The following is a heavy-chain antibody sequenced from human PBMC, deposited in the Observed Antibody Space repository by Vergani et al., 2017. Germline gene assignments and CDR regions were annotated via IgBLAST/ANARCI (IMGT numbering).Heavy chain of an antibody. Sequence: VQLGECGGGWVQPGRSLRLSCTASVFTFGDYATSWFRQATGKGLEGVGFIRSKAYGGTTEYAASVKGILTISRDDSKSIAYLQMNRLKTEDTAVYYCTREAVTSWEHIVVVTAPPVYYYYYYGMHVWGQGTTVTFSS. J-gene: IGHJ6*02. CDR3: TREAVTSWEHIVVVTAPPVYYYYYYGMHV. D-gene: IGHD2-21*02. V-gene: IGHV3-49*03. CDR2: IRSKAYGGTT. CDR1: VFTFGDYA.